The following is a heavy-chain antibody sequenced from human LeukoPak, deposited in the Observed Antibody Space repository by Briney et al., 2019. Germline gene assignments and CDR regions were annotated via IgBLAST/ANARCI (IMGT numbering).Heavy chain of an antibody. CDR1: GYTFTTYF. V-gene: IGHV1-46*01. CDR3: ARGPGGLGDY. D-gene: IGHD3-16*01. CDR2: VNPSGGST. J-gene: IGHJ4*02. Sequence: ASVKVSSKPSGYTFTTYFMRWVRQAPGQGLEWMGLVNPSGGSTNYAQKFQGRVTMTRDMSTSTVFMELDSLRSEDTAVYYCARGPGGLGDYWGQGTLVTVSS.